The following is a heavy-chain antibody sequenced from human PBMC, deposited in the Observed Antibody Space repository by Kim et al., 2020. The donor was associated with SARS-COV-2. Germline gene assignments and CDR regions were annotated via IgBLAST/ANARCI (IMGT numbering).Heavy chain of an antibody. D-gene: IGHD4-4*01. J-gene: IGHJ4*02. CDR2: T. Sequence: TYSHPSLKSRATISVDRSKNQFSLTLTSVTAADTAVYYCTRGPYSDYFDYWGQGTLVTVSS. CDR3: TRGPYSDYFDY. V-gene: IGHV4-30-2*01.